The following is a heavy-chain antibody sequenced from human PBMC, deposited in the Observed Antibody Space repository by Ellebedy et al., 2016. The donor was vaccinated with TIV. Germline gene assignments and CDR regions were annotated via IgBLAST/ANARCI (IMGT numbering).Heavy chain of an antibody. V-gene: IGHV4-30-2*01. Sequence: SETLSLTXGVSNGSIVSGGYSWSWIRQLPGMGLEWIGNSYPSGNTFYNSSLKTRVTMSVGRSKNQFSLRLSSVTAADTAVYYCARYAFGSGSFDYWGQGILVTVSS. CDR2: SYPSGNT. D-gene: IGHD3-10*01. CDR1: NGSIVSGGYS. J-gene: IGHJ4*02. CDR3: ARYAFGSGSFDY.